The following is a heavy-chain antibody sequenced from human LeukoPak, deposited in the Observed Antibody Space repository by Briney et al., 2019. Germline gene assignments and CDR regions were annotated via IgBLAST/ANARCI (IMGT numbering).Heavy chain of an antibody. Sequence: ASVKVSCKASGGTFSSYAISWVRQAPGQGLEWMGGIIPIFGTENYAQKFQGRVTITTDESTSTAYMELSSLRSEDTAVYYCAGYGPPLDYYFDYWGQGTLVTVSS. D-gene: IGHD3-10*01. J-gene: IGHJ4*02. CDR3: AGYGPPLDYYFDY. CDR1: GGTFSSYA. CDR2: IIPIFGTE. V-gene: IGHV1-69*05.